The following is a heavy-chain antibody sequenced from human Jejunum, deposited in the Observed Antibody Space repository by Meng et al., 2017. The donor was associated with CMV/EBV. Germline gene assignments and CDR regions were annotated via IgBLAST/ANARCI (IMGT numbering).Heavy chain of an antibody. D-gene: IGHD4-17*01. J-gene: IGHJ5*02. CDR2: ISGSSTYI. V-gene: IGHV3-21*01. CDR3: ARAIDYGDPNWFDP. Sequence: FAFSTYNMNWIRQAPGKGLEWLSYISGSSTYIYHADSVKGRFTISRDNAKNSVYLQMNSLRAEDTAVYYCARAIDYGDPNWFDPWGQGTLVTVSS. CDR1: FAFSTYN.